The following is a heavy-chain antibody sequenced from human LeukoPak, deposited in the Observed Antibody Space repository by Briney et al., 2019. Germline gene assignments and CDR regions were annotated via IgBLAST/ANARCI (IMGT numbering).Heavy chain of an antibody. Sequence: GRSLRLSCAASGFTFNTYALHWVRQAPGKGLEWVAVLSYDGVTDFYGDSVKGRFTISRDNAKNSLYLQMNSLRAEDTAVCYCAREALPAAKRGFGWYFDLWGRGTLVTVSS. V-gene: IGHV3-30-3*01. CDR1: GFTFNTYA. CDR2: LSYDGVTD. J-gene: IGHJ2*01. D-gene: IGHD2-2*01. CDR3: AREALPAAKRGFGWYFDL.